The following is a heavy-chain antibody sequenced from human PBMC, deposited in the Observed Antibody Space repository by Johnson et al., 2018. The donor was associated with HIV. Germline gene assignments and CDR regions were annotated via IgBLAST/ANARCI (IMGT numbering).Heavy chain of an antibody. CDR1: GFTFSSYG. CDR3: AKSPAKDHGGNSGAFAI. CDR2: IWYDGNNK. J-gene: IGHJ3*02. D-gene: IGHD4-23*01. Sequence: QVLLVESGGGVVQPGRSLRLSCAASGFTFSSYGMHWVRQTPGKGLQWVAAIWYDGNNKYYADSVKGRFTVSRDNSKNTLYLQMNSLRAEDTAIYYCAKSPAKDHGGNSGAFAIWGQGTMVTVSS. V-gene: IGHV3-33*06.